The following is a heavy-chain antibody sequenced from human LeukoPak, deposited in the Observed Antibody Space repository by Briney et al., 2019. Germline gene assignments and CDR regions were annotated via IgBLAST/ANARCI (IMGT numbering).Heavy chain of an antibody. V-gene: IGHV3-49*04. CDR3: SRGPILLWLHNGMDV. CDR2: IRSKAYGGTT. Sequence: SLRLSCTASGFIFGDHAMSWVRQAPGEGLECVGFIRSKAYGGTTEYAASVKGRFTISRDDSKGIAYLQMNSLKTEDTAVYYCSRGPILLWLHNGMDVWGQGTTVTVSS. CDR1: GFIFGDHA. D-gene: IGHD3-10*01. J-gene: IGHJ6*02.